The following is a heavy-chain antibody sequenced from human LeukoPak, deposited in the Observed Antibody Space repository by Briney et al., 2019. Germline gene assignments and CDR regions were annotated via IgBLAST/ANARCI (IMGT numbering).Heavy chain of an antibody. Sequence: ASVKVSCQASGYTFTSYGISWVRQAPGQGREWMGWISAYNGNTNYAQKLQGRVTMTTDTSTSTAYMELRSLRSDDTAVYYCARGEGIAARHWFDPWGQGTLVTVSS. CDR1: GYTFTSYG. J-gene: IGHJ5*02. V-gene: IGHV1-18*01. CDR2: ISAYNGNT. CDR3: ARGEGIAARHWFDP. D-gene: IGHD6-6*01.